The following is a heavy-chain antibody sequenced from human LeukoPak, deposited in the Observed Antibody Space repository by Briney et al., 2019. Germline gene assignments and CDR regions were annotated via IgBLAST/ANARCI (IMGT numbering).Heavy chain of an antibody. CDR2: ISSSGSTI. D-gene: IGHD3-22*01. Sequence: GGSLRLSCAASGFTFSSYSMNWVRQAPGKGLEWVSCISSSGSTIYYADSVKSRFTISRDNAKNSLYLQMNSLRAEDTAVYYCARKFYDSSGYSFDYWGQGTLVTVSS. V-gene: IGHV3-48*04. CDR3: ARKFYDSSGYSFDY. CDR1: GFTFSSYS. J-gene: IGHJ4*02.